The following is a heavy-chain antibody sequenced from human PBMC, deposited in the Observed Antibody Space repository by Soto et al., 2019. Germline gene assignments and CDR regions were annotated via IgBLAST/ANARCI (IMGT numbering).Heavy chain of an antibody. CDR1: GYSFTTYW. J-gene: IGHJ4*02. Sequence: PGESLKISCEGSGYSFTTYWIGWVRQMPGKGLEWMGIIYPGDSDTRYSPSFQGQVTISADKSISTAYLQWSSLKASDTAMYYCARLGGYCSSTKCYGGGDYWGQGTQVTVSS. CDR3: ARLGGYCSSTKCYGGGDY. CDR2: IYPGDSDT. D-gene: IGHD2-2*01. V-gene: IGHV5-51*01.